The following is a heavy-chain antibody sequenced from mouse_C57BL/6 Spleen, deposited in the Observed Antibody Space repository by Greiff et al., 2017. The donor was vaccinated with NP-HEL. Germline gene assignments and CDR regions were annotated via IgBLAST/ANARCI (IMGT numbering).Heavy chain of an antibody. V-gene: IGHV1-82*01. Sequence: VQLQQSGPELVKPGASVKISCKASGYAFSSSWMNWVKQRPGKGLEWIGRIYPGDGDTNYNGKFKGKATLTADKSSSTAYMQLSSLASEDSAVYFCARAAYCGWYFDVWGTGTTVTVSS. CDR2: IYPGDGDT. J-gene: IGHJ1*03. CDR3: ARAAYCGWYFDV. CDR1: GYAFSSSW. D-gene: IGHD2-10*01.